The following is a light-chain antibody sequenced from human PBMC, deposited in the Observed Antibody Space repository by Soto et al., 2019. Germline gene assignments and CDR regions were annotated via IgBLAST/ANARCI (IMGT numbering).Light chain of an antibody. Sequence: EIVLTQSPATLSLSPGVRVTLSCRASQSVGTYLGWYQKKVGQAPRLLVYDASTRATGTPARFCGSGSVTDFTLAISSLETEYYAVYYCQHRSDWPLTFGGGTKVEIK. CDR1: QSVGTY. CDR3: QHRSDWPLT. J-gene: IGKJ4*01. V-gene: IGKV3-11*01. CDR2: DAS.